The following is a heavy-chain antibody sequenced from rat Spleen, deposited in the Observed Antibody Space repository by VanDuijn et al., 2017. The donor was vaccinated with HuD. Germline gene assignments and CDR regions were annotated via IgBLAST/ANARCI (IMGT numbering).Heavy chain of an antibody. V-gene: IGHV2-41*01. J-gene: IGHJ2*01. Sequence: QVQLKESGPGLVQPSQTLSLTCTVAGFSLTSYNVHWVRQPPGKGLEWMGVIWNNGGTDYNSAIKSRLSISRDTSKSQVFLKMNSLQTEDTAMYFCASGILDFWGQGVMVTVSS. CDR2: IWNNGGT. D-gene: IGHD1-4*01. CDR3: ASGILDF. CDR1: GFSLTSYN.